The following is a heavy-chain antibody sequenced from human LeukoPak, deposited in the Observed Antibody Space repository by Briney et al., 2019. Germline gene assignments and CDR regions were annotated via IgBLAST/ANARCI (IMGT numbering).Heavy chain of an antibody. V-gene: IGHV1-8*01. Sequence: ASVKVSCKASGYTFTSYDINWVRQATGQGLEWMGWMNPNSGNTGYAQKFQGRVTMTRNTSISTAYMELSSLRSEDTAVYYCARAIAAAGRYYFDYWGQGTLVTVSS. CDR3: ARAIAAAGRYYFDY. CDR1: GYTFTSYD. CDR2: MNPNSGNT. J-gene: IGHJ4*02. D-gene: IGHD6-13*01.